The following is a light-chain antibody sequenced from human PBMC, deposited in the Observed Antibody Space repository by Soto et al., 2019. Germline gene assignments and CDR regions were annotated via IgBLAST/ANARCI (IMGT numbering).Light chain of an antibody. Sequence: EIGMTQSPATLSVALGGRGTLSCRASQSVSNNLAWYQQKHGQAPRLLFYGASTRATGIPARFSGSGSGTEFTLTISSLQSEDFAVYFCQQYNNWPRWAFGQGTKVDIK. J-gene: IGKJ1*01. CDR3: QQYNNWPRWA. CDR1: QSVSNN. CDR2: GAS. V-gene: IGKV3-15*01.